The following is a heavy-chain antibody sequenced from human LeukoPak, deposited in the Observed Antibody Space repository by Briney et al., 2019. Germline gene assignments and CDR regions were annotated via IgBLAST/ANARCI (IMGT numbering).Heavy chain of an antibody. V-gene: IGHV4-30-2*01. CDR1: GGSISSGGYY. Sequence: SQTLSLTCTVSGGSISSGGYYWSWIRQPPGKGLEWIGYIYHSGSTYYNPSLKSRVTISVDTSKNQFSLKLSSVTAADTAVYYCARNNYYGSGSYYNIRKYYYGMDVWGQGTTVTVSS. D-gene: IGHD3-10*01. J-gene: IGHJ6*02. CDR3: ARNNYYGSGSYYNIRKYYYGMDV. CDR2: IYHSGST.